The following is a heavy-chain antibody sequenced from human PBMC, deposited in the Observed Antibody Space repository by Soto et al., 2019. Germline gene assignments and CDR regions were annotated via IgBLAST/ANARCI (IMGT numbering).Heavy chain of an antibody. Sequence: EVQLVESGGGLVKPGGSLRLSCAASGFTLSSYSMNWVRQAPGKGLEWVSSISSDSSYIYYADSVKGRFTISRDNAKNSLYLQMNSLRAEDTAVYYCARDRGEYSSGWYHFDYWGQGTLVTVSS. CDR3: ARDRGEYSSGWYHFDY. D-gene: IGHD6-19*01. J-gene: IGHJ4*02. CDR2: ISSDSSYI. CDR1: GFTLSSYS. V-gene: IGHV3-21*01.